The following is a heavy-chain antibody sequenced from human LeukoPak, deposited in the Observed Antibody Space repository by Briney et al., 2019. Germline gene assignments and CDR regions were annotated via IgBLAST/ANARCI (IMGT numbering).Heavy chain of an antibody. Sequence: MSSETLSLTCAVYGGSFSGYYWSWIRQPPGKGLEWIGEINHSGSTNYNPSLKSRVTISVDTSKNQFSLKLSSVTAADTAVYYCASAHGVAVPAATGRAEYFQHWGQGTLVTVSS. CDR1: GGSFSGYY. V-gene: IGHV4-34*01. J-gene: IGHJ1*01. CDR2: INHSGST. D-gene: IGHD2-2*01. CDR3: ASAHGVAVPAATGRAEYFQH.